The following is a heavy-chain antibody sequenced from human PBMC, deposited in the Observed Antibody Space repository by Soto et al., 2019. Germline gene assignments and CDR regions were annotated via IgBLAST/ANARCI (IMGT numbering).Heavy chain of an antibody. CDR1: GFTFTSSA. CDR2: IVVGSGNI. D-gene: IGHD3-3*01. V-gene: IGHV1-58*02. Sequence: QMQLVQSGPEVKKPGTSVKVSCKASGFTFTSSAIQWVRQARGQRLEWIGWIVVGSGNIRYAQKFQERVTITRDMSATTAXXXXXXXXXXXXXXXXXXXXXXXYTSYYYMDVWGKGTTVTVSS. J-gene: IGHJ6*03. CDR3: XXXXXXYTSYYYMDV.